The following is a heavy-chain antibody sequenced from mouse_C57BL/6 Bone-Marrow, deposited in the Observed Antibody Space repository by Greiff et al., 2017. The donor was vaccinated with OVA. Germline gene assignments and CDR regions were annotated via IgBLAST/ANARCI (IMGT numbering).Heavy chain of an antibody. CDR2: INPYNGDT. CDR1: GYSFTGYF. D-gene: IGHD1-1*01. V-gene: IGHV1-20*01. CDR3: AREESYYGSFYFDY. Sequence: EVQLQQSGPELVKPGASVKISCKASGYSFTGYFMNWVMQSHGKSLEWIGRINPYNGDTFYNQKFKGKATLTVDKSSSTAHMELRSLTSEDSAVYYCAREESYYGSFYFDYWGQGTTLTVSS. J-gene: IGHJ2*01.